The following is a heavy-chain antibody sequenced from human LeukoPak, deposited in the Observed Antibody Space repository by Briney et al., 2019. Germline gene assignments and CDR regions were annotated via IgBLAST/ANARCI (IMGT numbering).Heavy chain of an antibody. Sequence: SETLSLICTVSADSISSGYYWGWIRQSPGKGLEWIGSIYHSGSTYYNPSLRSRVTISVDMSKNQFSLRLNSVAAADTAVYYCARDGASASGSWFGPWGQGTLVIVSS. CDR3: ARDGASASGSWFGP. D-gene: IGHD1-26*01. V-gene: IGHV4-38-2*02. CDR2: IYHSGST. CDR1: ADSISSGYY. J-gene: IGHJ5*02.